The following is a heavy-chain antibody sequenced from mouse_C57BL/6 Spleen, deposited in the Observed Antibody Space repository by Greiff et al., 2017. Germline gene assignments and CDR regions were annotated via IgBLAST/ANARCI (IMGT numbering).Heavy chain of an antibody. CDR2: ISYDGSN. D-gene: IGHD2-4*01. CDR3: ARCLPFYDYLYDYAMDY. CDR1: GYSITSGYY. J-gene: IGHJ4*01. V-gene: IGHV3-6*01. Sequence: EVQLQESGPGLVKPSQSLSLTCSVTGYSITSGYYWNWIRQFPGNKLEWMGYISYDGSNNYNQSLKNRISITRAPSKNPFFLKLNSVTTEDAATYYCARCLPFYDYLYDYAMDYWGQGTSVTVSS.